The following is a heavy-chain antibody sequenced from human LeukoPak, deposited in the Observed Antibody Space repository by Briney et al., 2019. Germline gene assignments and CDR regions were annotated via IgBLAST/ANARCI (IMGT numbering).Heavy chain of an antibody. V-gene: IGHV3-7*01. CDR2: IKEDGSED. CDR1: GFTFSRAW. J-gene: IGHJ4*02. Sequence: GGSLRLSCAASGFTFSRAWMSWVRQAPGKGLEWVANIKEDGSEDYYADSVKGRFAISKDNAKNSLYLQMNNLKAEDTAMYYCARDADGYEDWGQGTLVIVSS. D-gene: IGHD5-24*01. CDR3: ARDADGYED.